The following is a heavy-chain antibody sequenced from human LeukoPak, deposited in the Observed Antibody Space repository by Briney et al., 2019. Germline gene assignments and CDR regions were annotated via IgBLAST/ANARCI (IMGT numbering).Heavy chain of an antibody. Sequence: GGSLRLSCAASGFTFSSYGMHWVRQAPGKGLEWVAVISYDGSNKYYADSVKGRFTISRDNSKNTLYLQMNSLRAEDTAVYYCLSGEVPSSGRPAWGQGTLVTVSS. CDR1: GFTFSSYG. D-gene: IGHD3-22*01. CDR2: ISYDGSNK. V-gene: IGHV3-30*03. CDR3: LSGEVPSSGRPA. J-gene: IGHJ5*02.